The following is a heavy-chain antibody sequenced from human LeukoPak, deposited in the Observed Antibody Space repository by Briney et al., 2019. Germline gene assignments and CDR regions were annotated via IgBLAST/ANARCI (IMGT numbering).Heavy chain of an antibody. Sequence: ASVKVSCKASGGTFSSYAISWVRQAPGQGLEWVGRIIPILGIANYAQKFQGRVTITADKSTSTAYMELSSLRSEDTAVYYCARDSRLRLGDFDLWGRGTLVTVSS. V-gene: IGHV1-69*04. CDR3: ARDSRLRLGDFDL. CDR1: GGTFSSYA. D-gene: IGHD3-16*01. CDR2: IIPILGIA. J-gene: IGHJ2*01.